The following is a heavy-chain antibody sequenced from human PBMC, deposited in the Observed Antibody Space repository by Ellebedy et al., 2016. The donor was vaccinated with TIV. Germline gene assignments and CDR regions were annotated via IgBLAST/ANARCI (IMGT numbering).Heavy chain of an antibody. Sequence: AASVKVSCKASGYTFTGYYMHWVRQAPGQGLEWMGWINPNSGGTNYAQKFQGRVTMTRDTSISTAYMERSRLRSDDTAVYYCAMLPHYGDSGPWGQGTLVTVSS. CDR2: INPNSGGT. J-gene: IGHJ5*02. CDR3: AMLPHYGDSGP. V-gene: IGHV1-2*02. CDR1: GYTFTGYY. D-gene: IGHD4-17*01.